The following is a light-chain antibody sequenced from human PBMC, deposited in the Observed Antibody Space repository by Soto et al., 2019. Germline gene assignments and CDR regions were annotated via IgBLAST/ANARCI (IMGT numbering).Light chain of an antibody. Sequence: SYELTQPPSVSVSPGQTASITCSGDKLGDTFACWYQQKPGQSPVLVIYEDYKRPSGIPERFSGSNSGNTATLTISDTQAMDEADYYCQAWDINTAVFGTGTKLTVL. V-gene: IGLV3-1*01. J-gene: IGLJ1*01. CDR3: QAWDINTAV. CDR1: KLGDTF. CDR2: EDY.